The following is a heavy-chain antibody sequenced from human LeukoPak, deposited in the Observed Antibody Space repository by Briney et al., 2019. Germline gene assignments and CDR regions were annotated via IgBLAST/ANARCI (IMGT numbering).Heavy chain of an antibody. CDR2: IYYSGST. CDR1: GGSISSYY. CDR3: ARYPFDNWFDP. J-gene: IGHJ5*02. V-gene: IGHV4-59*01. Sequence: SETLSLTCTVSGGSISSYYWSWIRQPPGKGLEWIGYIYYSGSTNYNPSLKSRVTISVDTSKNQFSLKLSSVTAADTAVYYCARYPFDNWFDPWGQGTLVTVSS.